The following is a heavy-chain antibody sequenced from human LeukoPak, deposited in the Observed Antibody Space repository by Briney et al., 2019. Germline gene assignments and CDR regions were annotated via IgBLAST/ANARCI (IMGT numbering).Heavy chain of an antibody. D-gene: IGHD2-2*01. J-gene: IGHJ3*02. CDR1: GYTFTSYG. V-gene: IGHV1-18*01. CDR2: ISAYNGNT. Sequence: ASVKVSCKASGYTFTSYGISWVRQAPGQGLEWMGWISAYNGNTNYAQKLQGRVTMTTDTSTSTAYMELRSPRSDDTAVYYCARAGYCSSTSCYWVPRHAFDIWGQGTMVTVSS. CDR3: ARAGYCSSTSCYWVPRHAFDI.